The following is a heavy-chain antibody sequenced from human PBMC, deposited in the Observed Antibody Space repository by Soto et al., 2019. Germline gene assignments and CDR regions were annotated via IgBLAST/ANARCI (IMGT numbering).Heavy chain of an antibody. Sequence: PSETLSLTCAVYGGSFSGYYWSWIRQPPGKGLEWIGEINHSGSTNYNPSLKSRVTISVDTSKNQFSLKLSSVTAADTAVYYCARAPGYYGSGSYYNPRYNWFDPWGQGTLVTVSS. J-gene: IGHJ5*02. CDR3: ARAPGYYGSGSYYNPRYNWFDP. V-gene: IGHV4-34*01. CDR1: GGSFSGYY. D-gene: IGHD3-10*01. CDR2: INHSGST.